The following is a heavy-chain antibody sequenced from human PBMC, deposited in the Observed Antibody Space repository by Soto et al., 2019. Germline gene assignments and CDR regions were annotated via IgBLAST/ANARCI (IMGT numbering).Heavy chain of an antibody. V-gene: IGHV3-21*01. J-gene: IGHJ6*02. CDR2: ISRSSSDI. CDR3: ARTLYGMDV. CDR1: GFTFSSHN. Sequence: PGGSLRLSCAASGFTFSSHNMNWVRQAPGKGLEWVSSISRSSSDIYYADSVKGRFTISRDNAKNSLYLQMNSLRAEDTAVYYCARTLYGMDVWGQGTTVTVSS.